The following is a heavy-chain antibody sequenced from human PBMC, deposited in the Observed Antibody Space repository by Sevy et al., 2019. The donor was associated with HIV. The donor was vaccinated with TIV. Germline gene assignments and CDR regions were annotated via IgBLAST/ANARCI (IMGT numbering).Heavy chain of an antibody. V-gene: IGHV3-21*01. Sequence: GGSLRLSCAASGFTFSSYRMTWVRQAPGKGLEWVSCISSNSAYINYADSVKGRFTISRDNAKNLLYLQMDSLRAEDTAVYYCASAVLEMSTWRSDYWGQGTLVTVSS. D-gene: IGHD1-1*01. CDR3: ASAVLEMSTWRSDY. CDR2: ISSNSAYI. J-gene: IGHJ4*02. CDR1: GFTFSSYR.